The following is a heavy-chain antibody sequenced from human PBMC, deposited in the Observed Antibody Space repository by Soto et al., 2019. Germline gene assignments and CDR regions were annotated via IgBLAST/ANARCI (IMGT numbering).Heavy chain of an antibody. V-gene: IGHV3-74*01. CDR2: INSDGSST. Sequence: GGSLRLSCAASGFTFSSYWMHWVRQAPGKGLVWVSRINSDGSSTSYADSVKGRFTISRDNAKNTLYLQMNRLRAEDTAVYYCARGRELRFLEWSPYYYYMDVWGKGTTVTVSS. CDR3: ARGRELRFLEWSPYYYYMDV. D-gene: IGHD3-3*01. J-gene: IGHJ6*03. CDR1: GFTFSSYW.